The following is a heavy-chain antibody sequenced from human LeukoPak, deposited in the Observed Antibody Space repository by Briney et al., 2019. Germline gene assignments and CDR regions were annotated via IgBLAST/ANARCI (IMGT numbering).Heavy chain of an antibody. D-gene: IGHD3-16*01. CDR2: VYSGGST. J-gene: IGHJ4*02. V-gene: IGHV3-53*01. Sequence: TGGSLRLSCAASGFTVSSNYMSWVRQAPGKGLEWVSVVYSGGSTYYADSVKGRFTISRDSSKNTLYLQMNSLRAEDTAVYYCARAVSGSSPSDYWGQGTLVTVSS. CDR3: ARAVSGSSPSDY. CDR1: GFTVSSNY.